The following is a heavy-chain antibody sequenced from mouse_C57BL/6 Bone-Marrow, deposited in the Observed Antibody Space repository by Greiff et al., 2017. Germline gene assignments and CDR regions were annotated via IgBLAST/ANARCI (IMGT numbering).Heavy chain of an antibody. CDR2: INPNYGTT. V-gene: IGHV1-39*01. CDR1: GYSFTDYN. D-gene: IGHD2-3*01. J-gene: IGHJ3*01. Sequence: VQLQQPGAELVKPGASVKISCKASGYSFTDYNMNWVKQSNGKSLEWIGVINPNYGTTSYNQKFKGKATLTVDQSSSTAYMQLNSLTSEDSAVYYCARGRGLLRAWFAYWGQGTLVTVSA. CDR3: ARGRGLLRAWFAY.